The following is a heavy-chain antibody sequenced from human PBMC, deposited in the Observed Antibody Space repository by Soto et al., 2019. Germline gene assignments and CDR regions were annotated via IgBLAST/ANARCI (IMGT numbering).Heavy chain of an antibody. CDR2: IYYSGST. V-gene: IGHV4-30-4*01. J-gene: IGHJ4*02. D-gene: IGHD3-22*01. CDR1: GGSISSGDYY. Sequence: SETLSLTCTVSGGSISSGDYYWSWLRQPPGKGLEWIGYIYYSGSTYYNPSIKSRVTISVDTSKNQFSLKLSSVTAADTAVYYCAREARYYYDCSGYYGYWGQGTLVTVSS. CDR3: AREARYYYDCSGYYGY.